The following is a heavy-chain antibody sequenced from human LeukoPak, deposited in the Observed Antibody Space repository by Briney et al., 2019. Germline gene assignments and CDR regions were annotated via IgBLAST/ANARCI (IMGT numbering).Heavy chain of an antibody. CDR2: ISSSSSYT. V-gene: IGHV3-11*06. D-gene: IGHD6-19*01. Sequence: KPGGSLRLSCAASGFTFSDYYMSWIRQAPGKGLEWVSYISSSSSYTKYAESVKGRFTISRDNSKNTLYLQMNSLRAEDTAVYYCARGEQWLAIDYWGQGALVTVSS. J-gene: IGHJ4*02. CDR1: GFTFSDYY. CDR3: ARGEQWLAIDY.